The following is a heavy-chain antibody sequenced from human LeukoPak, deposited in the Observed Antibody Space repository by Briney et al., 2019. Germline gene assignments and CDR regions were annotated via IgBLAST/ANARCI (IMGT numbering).Heavy chain of an antibody. J-gene: IGHJ2*01. V-gene: IGHV4-59*08. CDR1: GGSISSYY. Sequence: SETLSLTCTVSGGSISSYYWSWIRQPPGKGLEWIGYIYYSGSTNYNPSLKSRVTISVDTSKNQFSLKLSSVTAADTAAYYCARRDYGDPTYWYFDLWGRGTLVTVSS. D-gene: IGHD4-17*01. CDR2: IYYSGST. CDR3: ARRDYGDPTYWYFDL.